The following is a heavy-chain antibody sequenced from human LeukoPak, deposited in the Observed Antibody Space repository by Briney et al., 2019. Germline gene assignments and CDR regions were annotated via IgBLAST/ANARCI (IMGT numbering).Heavy chain of an antibody. D-gene: IGHD3-22*01. Sequence: SVKVSCKASGGTFSSYAISWVRQAPGQGLEWMGRIIPILNITHYAQKFQGRVTIAADKSTSTAYMELSSLRSEDTAMYYCARDDDRAREIDYWGQGTLVTVSS. CDR1: GGTFSSYA. CDR2: IIPILNIT. V-gene: IGHV1-69*04. CDR3: ARDDDRAREIDY. J-gene: IGHJ4*02.